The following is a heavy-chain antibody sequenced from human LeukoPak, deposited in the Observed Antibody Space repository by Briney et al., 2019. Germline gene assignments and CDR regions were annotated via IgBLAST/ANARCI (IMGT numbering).Heavy chain of an antibody. Sequence: PGGSLRLSCAASGFTFSSYDMNWVRQAPGKGLEWVSFISGSGSTVNYADSVKGRFAISRDNAKNSLYLQINSLRAEDTAVYYCARDWLAAGGDYMDVWGKGTTVTISS. CDR2: ISGSGSTV. D-gene: IGHD6-13*01. CDR1: GFTFSSYD. J-gene: IGHJ6*03. V-gene: IGHV3-48*03. CDR3: ARDWLAAGGDYMDV.